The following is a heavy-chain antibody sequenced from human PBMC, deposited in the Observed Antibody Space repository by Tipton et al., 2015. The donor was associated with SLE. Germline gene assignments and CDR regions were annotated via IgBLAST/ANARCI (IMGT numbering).Heavy chain of an antibody. Sequence: TLSLTCTVSGASISSGPFYWSWIRQPPGKGLEWIGYIYYSGSTLYNPSLKSRVTISVDTSKNQFSLKLTSVTAADTAVYYCARGGASSIWFDPWGQGILVTVSS. CDR2: IYYSGST. V-gene: IGHV4-61*01. CDR3: ARGGASSIWFDP. CDR1: GASISSGPFY. J-gene: IGHJ5*02. D-gene: IGHD6-6*01.